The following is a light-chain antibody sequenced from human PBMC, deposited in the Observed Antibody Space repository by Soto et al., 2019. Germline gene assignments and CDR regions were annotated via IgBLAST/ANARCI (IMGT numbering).Light chain of an antibody. Sequence: EIVMTQSPVTLSVSPGARATLSCRASQSVSDNLAWYPQKPGQAPRLLIYGASTRATGIPARFSGSGSGTEFTLTISSLQSEDFAVYYCQQYNNWPLTFGPGTRLEIK. J-gene: IGKJ5*01. CDR3: QQYNNWPLT. CDR1: QSVSDN. V-gene: IGKV3D-15*01. CDR2: GAS.